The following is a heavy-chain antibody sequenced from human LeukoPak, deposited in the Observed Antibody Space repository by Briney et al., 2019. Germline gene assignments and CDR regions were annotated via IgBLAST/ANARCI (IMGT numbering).Heavy chain of an antibody. V-gene: IGHV3-7*01. CDR2: INQDGSYT. CDR3: AREGGLDY. CDR1: GFTFSNYW. D-gene: IGHD3-16*01. J-gene: IGHJ4*02. Sequence: GGSLRLSCAASGFTFSNYWMRWVRQAPGKGLECVANINQDGSYTYYVDSVKGRFTMSRDNAKNSLYLQMNSLRAGDTAVYYCAREGGLDYWGQGTLVTVSS.